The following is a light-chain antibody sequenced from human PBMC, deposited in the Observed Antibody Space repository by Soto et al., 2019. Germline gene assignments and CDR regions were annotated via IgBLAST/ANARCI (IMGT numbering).Light chain of an antibody. CDR3: GSWDSSLSAYV. J-gene: IGLJ1*01. CDR1: SSNIGGNS. CDR2: DDN. Sequence: QSVRTGPPSVSAAPGQKVTVSCSGSSSNIGGNSVSWYQQLPGTAPKLLIYDDNKRPSGIPDRFSGSKSGTSATLGITGFQTGDEADYYCGSWDSSLSAYVFGTGTKVTVL. V-gene: IGLV1-51*01.